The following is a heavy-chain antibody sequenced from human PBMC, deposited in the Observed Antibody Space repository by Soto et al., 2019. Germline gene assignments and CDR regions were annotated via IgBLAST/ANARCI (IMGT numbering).Heavy chain of an antibody. D-gene: IGHD2-2*01. V-gene: IGHV1-3*04. J-gene: IGHJ4*02. CDR1: GYTFTNYA. CDR2: INTGNGNT. Sequence: GASVKVSCKASGYTFTNYAMHWVRQAPGQRLEWMGWINTGNGNTRYSERFQGRVTIIKDTSASTAYMELSSLRSEDTALYYCAIIPEYCSSAGCYAHYWGQGTLVTVSS. CDR3: AIIPEYCSSAGCYAHY.